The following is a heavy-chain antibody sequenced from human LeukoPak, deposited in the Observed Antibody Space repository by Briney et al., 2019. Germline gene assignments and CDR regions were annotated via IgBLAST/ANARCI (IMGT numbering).Heavy chain of an antibody. V-gene: IGHV1-69*05. CDR2: IIPIFGTA. CDR3: APQNPKYYDFWSGYLEYFQH. J-gene: IGHJ1*01. Sequence: ASVKVSCKASGGTFSSYAISWVRQAPGQGLEWMGRIIPIFGTANYAQKFQGRVTITTGESTSTAYMELSSLRSEDTAVYYCAPQNPKYYDFWSGYLEYFQHWGQGTLVTVSS. D-gene: IGHD3-3*01. CDR1: GGTFSSYA.